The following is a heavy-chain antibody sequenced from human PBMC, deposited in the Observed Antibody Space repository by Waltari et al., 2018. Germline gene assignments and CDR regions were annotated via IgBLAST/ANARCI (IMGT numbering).Heavy chain of an antibody. V-gene: IGHV5-10-1*03. CDR3: ARDGSGSYTYGMDV. CDR1: GYSFSSYW. J-gene: IGHJ6*02. D-gene: IGHD3-10*01. Sequence: EVQLVQSGAEVKRPGESLRISCEGSGYSFSSYWISWVRQLPGKGLEWMGRINPSDSNTNYSPSFRGHVTFSADKSTSTAHLQWTSLKASDTAIYYCARDGSGSYTYGMDVWGQGSTVTVSS. CDR2: INPSDSNT.